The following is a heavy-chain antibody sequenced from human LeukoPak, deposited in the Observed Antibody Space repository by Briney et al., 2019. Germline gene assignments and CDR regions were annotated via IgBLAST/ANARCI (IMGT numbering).Heavy chain of an antibody. D-gene: IGHD5-24*01. CDR3: ARQVTVEMATIIRFDP. CDR2: IYYSWST. CDR1: GGSMSSYY. V-gene: IGHV4-39*01. J-gene: IGHJ5*02. Sequence: SETLSLTCTVSGGSMSSYYWGWIRQPPGKGLEWIGSIYYSWSTYSNPSLKSRVTISVDTTKNQFSLKLSSVTAADTAVYYCARQVTVEMATIIRFDPWGQGTLVTVSS.